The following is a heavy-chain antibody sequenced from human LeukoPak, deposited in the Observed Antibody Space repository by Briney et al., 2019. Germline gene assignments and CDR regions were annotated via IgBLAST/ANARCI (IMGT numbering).Heavy chain of an antibody. D-gene: IGHD6-6*01. V-gene: IGHV3-23*01. CDR3: ARHRSSWLIDY. Sequence: GGSLRLSCAASGFTFNSYAMSWVRQAPWERLQWVSGISDSGGNTYYADSVKGRFTISRDNSKNTLYLQMNSLRAEDTAVYYRARHRSSWLIDYWGQGTLVTVSS. CDR2: ISDSGGNT. CDR1: GFTFNSYA. J-gene: IGHJ4*02.